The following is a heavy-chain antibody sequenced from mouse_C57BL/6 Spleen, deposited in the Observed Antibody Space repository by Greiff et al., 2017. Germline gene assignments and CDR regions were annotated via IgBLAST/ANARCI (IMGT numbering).Heavy chain of an antibody. Sequence: EVQVVESGPELVKPGASVKIPCKASGYTFTDYNMDWVKQSHGKSLEWIGDINPNNGGTIYNQKFKGKATLTVDKSSSTAYMELRSLTSEDTAVYYCARYDYDWFAYWGQGTLVTVSA. D-gene: IGHD2-4*01. CDR2: INPNNGGT. CDR1: GYTFTDYN. CDR3: ARYDYDWFAY. J-gene: IGHJ3*01. V-gene: IGHV1-18*01.